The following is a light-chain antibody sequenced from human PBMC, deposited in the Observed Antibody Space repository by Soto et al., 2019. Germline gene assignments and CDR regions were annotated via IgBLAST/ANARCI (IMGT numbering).Light chain of an antibody. V-gene: IGLV2-18*02. Sequence: QSALTQPPSVSGSPGQSVTISCTGASSDVGGYNRVSWYQQPPGTALKLVIYEVIHRPSGVPARFSGSKSGNTASLTISGLQAEDEADYYCYSYTSSSTYVFGTGTKDTVL. CDR1: SSDVGGYNR. CDR2: EVI. J-gene: IGLJ1*01. CDR3: YSYTSSSTYV.